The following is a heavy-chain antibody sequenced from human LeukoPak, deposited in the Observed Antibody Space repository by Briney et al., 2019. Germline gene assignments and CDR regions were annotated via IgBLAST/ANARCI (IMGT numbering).Heavy chain of an antibody. CDR1: VFTLSDYA. Sequence: GGSLTLSCAASVFTLSDYAMSRVRQAPGEGLEWGSPASYYVGKQYHADSVRGRFTVSRDNSRNTVSLQMSSLRVEDTGIYYCAKAGIGADGAGFLCEYWGQGTLVTVSS. CDR2: ASYYVGKQ. J-gene: IGHJ4*02. V-gene: IGHV3-23*01. CDR3: AKAGIGADGAGFLCEY. D-gene: IGHD1-1*01.